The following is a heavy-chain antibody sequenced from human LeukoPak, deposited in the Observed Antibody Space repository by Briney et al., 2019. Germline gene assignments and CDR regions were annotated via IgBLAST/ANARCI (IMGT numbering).Heavy chain of an antibody. Sequence: GASVKVSCKASGYTFSSYGISWVRQAPGQGLEWMGIINPSDGSTSSAQKFQGRVTMTSDTSTSTVYMELSSLTYDDTAVYYCARDVVVEVGMLPTDSWFDPWGRGTLVAVSS. D-gene: IGHD2-15*01. CDR2: INPSDGST. CDR1: GYTFSSYG. J-gene: IGHJ5*02. CDR3: ARDVVVEVGMLPTDSWFDP. V-gene: IGHV1-46*01.